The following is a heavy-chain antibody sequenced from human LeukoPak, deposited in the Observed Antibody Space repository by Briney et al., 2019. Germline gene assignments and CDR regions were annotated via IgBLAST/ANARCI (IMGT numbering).Heavy chain of an antibody. V-gene: IGHV3-7*01. CDR2: IKQDGSEK. CDR1: GFTFSNYD. J-gene: IGHJ4*02. CDR3: ARDRNTFGVDY. Sequence: QPGGSLRLSCAASGFTFSNYDMNWVRQAPGKGLEWVANIKQDGSEKYYVDSVKGRFTISRDNAKNSLYLQMNSLRAEDTAVYYCARDRNTFGVDYWGQGTLVTVSS. D-gene: IGHD3-10*01.